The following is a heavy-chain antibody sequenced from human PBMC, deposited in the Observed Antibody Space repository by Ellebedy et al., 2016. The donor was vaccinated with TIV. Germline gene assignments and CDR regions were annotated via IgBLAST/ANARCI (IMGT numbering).Heavy chain of an antibody. CDR2: ISYDGSNK. Sequence: GESLKISCAASGFTFSSYAMHWVRQAPGKGLEWVAVISYDGSNKYYADSVKGRFTISRDNSKNTLYLQMNSLRAEDTAVYYCARDEVRAHRNWNNWYYYYGMDVWGQGTTVTVSS. D-gene: IGHD1/OR15-1a*01. CDR3: ARDEVRAHRNWNNWYYYYGMDV. CDR1: GFTFSSYA. J-gene: IGHJ6*02. V-gene: IGHV3-30*04.